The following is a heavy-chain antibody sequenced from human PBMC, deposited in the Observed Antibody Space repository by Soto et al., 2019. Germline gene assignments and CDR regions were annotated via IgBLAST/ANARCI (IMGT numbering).Heavy chain of an antibody. Sequence: QVQLVQSGAEVKKPGASVKVSCKASGYTFTGYYMHWVRQAPGQGLGWMGWINPNSGGTNYAQKFQGWVTMTRDTSISTAYMELSRLRSDDTAVYYCARESITMVRGDGRNYFDYWGQGTLVTVSS. CDR3: ARESITMVRGDGRNYFDY. D-gene: IGHD3-10*01. V-gene: IGHV1-2*04. CDR2: INPNSGGT. J-gene: IGHJ4*02. CDR1: GYTFTGYY.